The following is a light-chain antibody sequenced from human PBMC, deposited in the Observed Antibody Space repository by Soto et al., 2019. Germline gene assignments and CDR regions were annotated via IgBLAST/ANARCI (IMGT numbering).Light chain of an antibody. J-gene: IGKJ5*01. CDR2: GAS. CDR1: QSVRSH. V-gene: IGKV3-15*01. CDR3: QQRSNCPIT. Sequence: LAKTWYPDTQSASPGEGVTLSCRASQSVRSHVAWYQQKPGQPPRLLIYGASTRATGIPARFSGSGFGTEFTLTISSLQSEDFAVYYCQQRSNCPITFGQGTRLAIK.